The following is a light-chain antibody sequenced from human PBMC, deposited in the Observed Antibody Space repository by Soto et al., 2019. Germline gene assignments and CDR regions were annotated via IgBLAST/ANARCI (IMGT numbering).Light chain of an antibody. CDR1: QSIGTW. CDR2: DVS. J-gene: IGKJ1*01. V-gene: IGKV1-5*01. Sequence: DIQMTQSPSTLSASVGDRVTITCRASQSIGTWGAWYQQKPGEAPKFLIYDVSTLDSGVPSRFSGSGSGTEFTLTLRGLKPDDFATYYCQQNRSFSWTFGQGTKVHIE. CDR3: QQNRSFSWT.